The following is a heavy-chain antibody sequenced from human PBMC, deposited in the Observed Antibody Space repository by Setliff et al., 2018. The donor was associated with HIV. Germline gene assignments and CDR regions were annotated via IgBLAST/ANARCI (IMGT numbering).Heavy chain of an antibody. V-gene: IGHV4-34*01. J-gene: IGHJ6*02. CDR2: INHSGTT. CDR3: ARDFRYDTSGSLTGYGLDV. Sequence: SETLSLTCTVYGGSFSDYYWSWIRQPPGKGLEWIGEINHSGTTIYSPSLKSRVTISVDIYRKQLSLNLRSVTAADTAVYYCARDFRYDTSGSLTGYGLDVWGQGTTVTVSS. CDR1: GGSFSDYY. D-gene: IGHD3-22*01.